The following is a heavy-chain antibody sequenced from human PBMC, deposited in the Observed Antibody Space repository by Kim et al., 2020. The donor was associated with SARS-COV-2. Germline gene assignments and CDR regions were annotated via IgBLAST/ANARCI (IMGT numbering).Heavy chain of an antibody. D-gene: IGHD3-22*01. CDR1: GGSISSSSYY. CDR3: ARHGHITMIVVVIIPGWFDP. V-gene: IGHV4-39*01. Sequence: SETLSLTCTVSGGSISSSSYYWGWIRQPPGKGLEWIGSIYYSGSTYYNPSLKSRVTISVDTSKNQFSLKLSSVTAADTAVYYCARHGHITMIVVVIIPGWFDPWGQGTRVPVSS. J-gene: IGHJ5*02. CDR2: IYYSGST.